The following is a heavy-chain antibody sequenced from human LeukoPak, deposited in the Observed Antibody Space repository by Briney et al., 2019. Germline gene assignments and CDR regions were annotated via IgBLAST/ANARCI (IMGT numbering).Heavy chain of an antibody. CDR3: ARQNLAAAGSLA. J-gene: IGHJ4*02. CDR2: IYPDDSDT. V-gene: IGHV5-51*01. Sequence: GESLKISCKASGYSFGDYWIGWVRQMPGKGLEWMGVIYPDDSDTKYSPSFQGQVTISADKSIDVAYLQWTSLKASDTAMYFCARQNLAAAGSLAWGQGTLVTVSS. CDR1: GYSFGDYW. D-gene: IGHD6-13*01.